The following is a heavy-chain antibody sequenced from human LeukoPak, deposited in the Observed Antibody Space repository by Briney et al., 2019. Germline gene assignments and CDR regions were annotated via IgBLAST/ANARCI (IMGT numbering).Heavy chain of an antibody. V-gene: IGHV4-31*03. J-gene: IGHJ4*02. Sequence: PSETLSLTCTVSGGSISSGGYYWSWIRQHPGKGPEWIGYIYYSGSTYYNPSLKSRVTISVDTSKNQFSLKLSSVTAADTAVYYCARARVDYGDFDYWGQGTLVTVSS. CDR2: IYYSGST. CDR3: ARARVDYGDFDY. D-gene: IGHD4-17*01. CDR1: GGSISSGGYY.